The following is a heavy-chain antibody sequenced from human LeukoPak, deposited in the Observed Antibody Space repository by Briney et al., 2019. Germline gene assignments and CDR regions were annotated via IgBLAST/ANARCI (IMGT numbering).Heavy chain of an antibody. CDR2: IYSGGGST. Sequence: PGGSLRLSCAASGFAVGSNYMSWVRQTPARGLEWVSVIYSGGGSTFYADSVKGRFNISTDNSKNTLYLQMNSLRAEDTAVYYCTRSESSARGSDYWGQGTLVTVSS. J-gene: IGHJ4*02. CDR3: TRSESSARGSDY. CDR1: GFAVGSNY. D-gene: IGHD6-25*01. V-gene: IGHV3-53*01.